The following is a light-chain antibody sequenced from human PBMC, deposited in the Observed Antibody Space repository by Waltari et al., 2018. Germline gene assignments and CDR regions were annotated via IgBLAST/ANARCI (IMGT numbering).Light chain of an antibody. J-gene: IGKJ4*01. Sequence: DIEMNKSTYSLSASVGDKVTVTCRASQDINKELAWYQQRPGKAPTLLIYAASTLQTGVSSRFSGSGSGTDFTLTISGLQPEDVATYYCQQDYAPPLTFGGGTKVEIK. V-gene: IGKV1-27*01. CDR1: QDINKE. CDR2: AAS. CDR3: QQDYAPPLT.